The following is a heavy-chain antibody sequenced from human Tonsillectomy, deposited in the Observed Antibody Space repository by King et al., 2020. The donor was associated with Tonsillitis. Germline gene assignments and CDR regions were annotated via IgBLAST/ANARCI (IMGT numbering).Heavy chain of an antibody. CDR1: GYTFSGYG. Sequence: VQLVESGAEVKKPGASVKVSCKASGYTFSGYGFSWVRQAPGQGLEWMGWISGYNGITNYAQKFQGRVVVTIDTATTTAYMELRSLSSDDTAVYYWARSRETVLRYFDWLFDFWGQGTLVTVSS. J-gene: IGHJ4*02. D-gene: IGHD3-9*01. CDR2: ISGYNGIT. V-gene: IGHV1-18*04. CDR3: ARSRETVLRYFDWLFDF.